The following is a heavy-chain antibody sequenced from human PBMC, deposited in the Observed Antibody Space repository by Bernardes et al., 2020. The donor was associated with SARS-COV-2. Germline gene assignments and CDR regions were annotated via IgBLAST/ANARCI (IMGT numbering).Heavy chain of an antibody. CDR3: AKFLAGSSPHKTGAASYVDS. Sequence: SLILSCPAPGLTFSRYALRWVRQAPGKGLEWVASIIARVRTPLSADSVKARFSIARDTSKNTLYLHMNCLGAEDTAVYDGAKFLAGSSPHKTGAASYVDSWGQGTLVTLSA. CDR2: IIARVRTP. D-gene: IGHD2-15*01. CDR1: GLTFSRYA. J-gene: IGHJ4*02. V-gene: IGHV3-23*01.